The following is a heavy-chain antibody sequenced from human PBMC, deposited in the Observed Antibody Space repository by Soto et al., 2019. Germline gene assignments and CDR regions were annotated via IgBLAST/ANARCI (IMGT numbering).Heavy chain of an antibody. D-gene: IGHD3-22*01. CDR3: ARVSSPMIVVVMGYYFDY. CDR1: GFTFSSYW. CDR2: IKQDGSEK. J-gene: IGHJ4*02. V-gene: IGHV3-7*01. Sequence: GGSLRLSCAASGFTFSSYWMSWVRQAPGKGLEWVANIKQDGSEKYYVDSVKGRFTISRDNAKNSLYLQMNSLRAEDTAVYYCARVSSPMIVVVMGYYFDYWGQGTLVTVSS.